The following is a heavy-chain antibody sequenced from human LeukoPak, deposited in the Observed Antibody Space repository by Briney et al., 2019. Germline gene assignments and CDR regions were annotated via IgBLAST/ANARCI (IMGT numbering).Heavy chain of an antibody. Sequence: GGSLRLSCAASGFTFSSYGMHWVRQAPGKGLEWVAVISYDGSNKYYADSVKGRFTISRDNSKNTLYLQMNSLRAEDTAVYYCAKDQVYCSGGSCYSGVSDYFDYWGQGTLVTISS. J-gene: IGHJ4*02. CDR2: ISYDGSNK. CDR1: GFTFSSYG. D-gene: IGHD2-15*01. V-gene: IGHV3-30*18. CDR3: AKDQVYCSGGSCYSGVSDYFDY.